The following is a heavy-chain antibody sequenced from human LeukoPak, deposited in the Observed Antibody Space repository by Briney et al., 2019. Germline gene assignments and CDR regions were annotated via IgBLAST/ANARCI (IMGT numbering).Heavy chain of an antibody. CDR3: ARRRGGFDY. J-gene: IGHJ4*02. V-gene: IGHV4-38-2*02. CDR1: GYSISSGYY. CDR2: IYHSGST. Sequence: PSETLSLTCTVSGYSISSGYYWGWIRQPPWKGLEWIGSIYHSGSTYYNPSLKSRVTISIDTSKNQFSLKLSSVTAADTAVYYCARRRGGFDYWGQGTLVTVSS. D-gene: IGHD3-16*01.